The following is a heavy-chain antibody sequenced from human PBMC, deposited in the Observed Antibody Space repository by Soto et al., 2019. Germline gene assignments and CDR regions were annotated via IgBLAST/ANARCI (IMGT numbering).Heavy chain of an antibody. CDR1: GYTFTSYA. J-gene: IGHJ6*02. V-gene: IGHV1-3*01. CDR3: VGCGSPAHDYYGMDV. Sequence: ASVKVSCKASGYTFTSYAMHWVRQAPGQRLEWMGWVNAGNGNTKYSQKFQGRVTITRDTSASTAYMELSSLTSEDTAVFYCVGCGSPAHDYYGMDVWGQGTTVTVSS. D-gene: IGHD6-13*01. CDR2: VNAGNGNT.